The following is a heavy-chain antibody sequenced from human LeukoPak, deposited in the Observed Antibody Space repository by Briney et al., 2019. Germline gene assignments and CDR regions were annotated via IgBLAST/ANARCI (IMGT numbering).Heavy chain of an antibody. D-gene: IGHD5-18*01. Sequence: SVKVSCKASGGAFSSYTISWVRKAPGQGLEWMVRIIPILGIANYAQKFQGRVTITADKSTSTAYMELSSLRSEDTAVYYCARDISQLWYFDYWGQGTLVTVSS. CDR2: IIPILGIA. J-gene: IGHJ4*02. V-gene: IGHV1-69*04. CDR1: GGAFSSYT. CDR3: ARDISQLWYFDY.